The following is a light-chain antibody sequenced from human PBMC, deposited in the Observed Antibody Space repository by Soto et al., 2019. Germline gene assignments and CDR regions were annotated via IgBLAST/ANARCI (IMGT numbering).Light chain of an antibody. V-gene: IGKV1-39*01. CDR1: QTISGY. CDR2: AAS. J-gene: IGKJ5*01. CDR3: QQYSHLIT. Sequence: DVQMTQSLSSRSASVGDRVTIACRASQTISGYLNWYQQKPGKAPELLIYAASYLGNGVPPRFSGSGSGTYFTLTISSLQPEDIATYYCQQYSHLITFGQGTRLEIK.